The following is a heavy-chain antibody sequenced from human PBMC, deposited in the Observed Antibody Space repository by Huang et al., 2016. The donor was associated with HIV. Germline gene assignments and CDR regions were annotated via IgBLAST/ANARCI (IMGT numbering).Heavy chain of an antibody. Sequence: QVQLVQSGTEVRKPGASVNVSCKATGYTFTKYALHWVRQAPGQGLEWMGWINIGNGDTKYSQRFQGRVTLTRDRSATTAYLELTSLRSEDTAVYCCARGEDNGGNSDFDYWGQGALVAVSS. D-gene: IGHD2-21*02. J-gene: IGHJ4*02. CDR1: GYTFTKYA. V-gene: IGHV1-3*04. CDR2: INIGNGDT. CDR3: ARGEDNGGNSDFDY.